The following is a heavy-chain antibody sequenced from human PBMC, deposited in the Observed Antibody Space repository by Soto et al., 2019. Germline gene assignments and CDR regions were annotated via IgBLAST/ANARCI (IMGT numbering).Heavy chain of an antibody. V-gene: IGHV3-66*01. CDR3: VRENYYYGMDV. Sequence: PGGSLRLSCAASGITVSTDWMYWVRQAPGKGLEWVSLIKSGGNTYYADSVEGRFTISRDNSKNTVFLQMNSLRAEDTAVYYCVRENYYYGMDVWGQGTTVTVSS. CDR1: GITVSTDW. J-gene: IGHJ6*02. CDR2: IKSGGNT.